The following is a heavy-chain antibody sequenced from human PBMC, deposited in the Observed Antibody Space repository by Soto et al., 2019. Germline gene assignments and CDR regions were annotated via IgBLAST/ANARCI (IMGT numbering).Heavy chain of an antibody. J-gene: IGHJ4*02. CDR3: ARGEDADYYGSGSYFYY. CDR2: IYTSGST. Sequence: QVQLQESGPGLVKPSETLSLTCTGAGGSISSYYWSWIRQPAGTGLEWIGRIYTSGSTNYHPTLKRRVTISVHTSKYLLSQKLSSATAADAVVCYCARGEDADYYGSGSYFYYSGQGTLVTVSS. D-gene: IGHD3-10*01. CDR1: GGSISSYY. V-gene: IGHV4-4*07.